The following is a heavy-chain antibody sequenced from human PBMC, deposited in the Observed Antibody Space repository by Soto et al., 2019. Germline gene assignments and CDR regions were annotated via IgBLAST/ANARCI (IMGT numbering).Heavy chain of an antibody. D-gene: IGHD3-22*01. J-gene: IGHJ6*02. CDR2: ISSSSSYI. V-gene: IGHV3-21*01. Sequence: GGSLRLSCAASGFPFSIYSMNLVRQSPGKGLEWVSSISSSSSYIYYADSVKGRFTISRDNAKNSLYLQMNSLRAEDTAVYYCARDRGYYRGRHYGMDVWGQGTTVTVSS. CDR1: GFPFSIYS. CDR3: ARDRGYYRGRHYGMDV.